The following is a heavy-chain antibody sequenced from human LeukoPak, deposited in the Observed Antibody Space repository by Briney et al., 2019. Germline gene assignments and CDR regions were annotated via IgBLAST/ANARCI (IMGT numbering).Heavy chain of an antibody. V-gene: IGHV4-34*01. D-gene: IGHD3-3*01. CDR1: DGSFSGYY. CDR2: INHVGST. CDR3: ARASDEWLFTNGLSAFDI. J-gene: IGHJ3*02. Sequence: SETLSLTCVVYDGSFSGYYWSWIRQSPGKGLEWIGEINHVGSTNYNPSLKSRLIISVDTSKNQFSLKLSSVTAADTAVYYCARASDEWLFTNGLSAFDIWGQGTMVTVSS.